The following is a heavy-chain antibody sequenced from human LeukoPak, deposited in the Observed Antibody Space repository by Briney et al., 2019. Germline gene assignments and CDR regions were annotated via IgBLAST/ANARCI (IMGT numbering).Heavy chain of an antibody. CDR1: GGSFSGYY. CDR2: IHHSGST. D-gene: IGHD5-18*01. CDR3: ARARGRGYSYGPTYYYYGMDV. J-gene: IGHJ6*02. V-gene: IGHV4-34*01. Sequence: SETLSLTCAVYGGSFSGYYWSWIRQPPGKGLEWIGEIHHSGSTNYNPSLKSRVTISVDTSKNQFSLKLSSVTAADTAVYYCARARGRGYSYGPTYYYYGMDVWGQGTTVTVSS.